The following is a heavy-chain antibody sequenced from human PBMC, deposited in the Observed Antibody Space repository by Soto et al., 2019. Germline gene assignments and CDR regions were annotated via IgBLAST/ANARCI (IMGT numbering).Heavy chain of an antibody. CDR1: GGTFSSYA. Sequence: QVQLVQSGAEVKKPGSSVKVSCKASGGTFSSYAISRVRQAPGQGLEWMGGIIPIFGTANYAQKFQGRVTITADKSTSTAYMELSSLRSEDTAVYYCASPNVDTAMVTHWDYWGQGTLVTVSS. D-gene: IGHD5-18*01. J-gene: IGHJ4*02. V-gene: IGHV1-69*06. CDR2: IIPIFGTA. CDR3: ASPNVDTAMVTHWDY.